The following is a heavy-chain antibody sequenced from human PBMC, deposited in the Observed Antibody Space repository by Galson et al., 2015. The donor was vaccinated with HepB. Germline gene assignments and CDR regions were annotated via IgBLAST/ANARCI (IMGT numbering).Heavy chain of an antibody. D-gene: IGHD2-2*02. Sequence: SVKVSCKASGGTFSRYAISWVRQAPGQGLEWMGGIIPIFGTANYAQKFQGRVTITADESTSTAYMELSSLRSEDTAVYYCAREAPEPLYGRDGAFDIWGQGTMVTVSS. CDR2: IIPIFGTA. J-gene: IGHJ3*02. CDR1: GGTFSRYA. CDR3: AREAPEPLYGRDGAFDI. V-gene: IGHV1-69*13.